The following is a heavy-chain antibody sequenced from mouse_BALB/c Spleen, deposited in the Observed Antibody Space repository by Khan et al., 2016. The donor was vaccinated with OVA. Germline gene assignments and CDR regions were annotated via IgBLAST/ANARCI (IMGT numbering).Heavy chain of an antibody. CDR1: GFSLSRYN. J-gene: IGHJ4*01. CDR2: IWGGGGS. Sequence: QVQLMESGPGLVAPSQSLSITCTVSGFSLSRYNIHWVRQPPGKGLEWLGMIWGGGGSDYNSTLKSRLSISKDNSKSTVFLKMSSLQTDDTAMYYCARDYYKYDGDYAMDYWGQGTSVTVSS. V-gene: IGHV2-6-4*01. CDR3: ARDYYKYDGDYAMDY. D-gene: IGHD2-14*01.